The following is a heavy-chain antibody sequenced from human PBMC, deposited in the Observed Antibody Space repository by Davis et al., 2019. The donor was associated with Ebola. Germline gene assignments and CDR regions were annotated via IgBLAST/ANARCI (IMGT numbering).Heavy chain of an antibody. J-gene: IGHJ4*02. CDR2: INAGNGNT. CDR1: GYTFTSYA. D-gene: IGHD5-12*01. Sequence: ASVKVSCKASGYTFTSYAMHWVRQAPGQRLEWMGWINAGNGNTKYSQKFQGRVTMTTDTSTSTAYMELRSLRSDDTAVYYCARRRYSGYDHPFDYWGQGTLVTVSS. CDR3: ARRRYSGYDHPFDY. V-gene: IGHV1-3*01.